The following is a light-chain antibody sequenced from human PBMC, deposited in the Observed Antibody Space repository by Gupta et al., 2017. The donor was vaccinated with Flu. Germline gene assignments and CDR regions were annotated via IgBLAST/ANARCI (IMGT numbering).Light chain of an antibody. V-gene: IGKV1-39*01. CDR3: QQSYSTWT. Sequence: SLSASVGDRVTITCLASQSISSYLNWYQQKPGQAPKLLIYAASSLQSGVPSRFSGSGSGKDFTLTSSSRQPEDFAYYYCQQSYSTWTFGQGTKVEIK. J-gene: IGKJ1*01. CDR2: AAS. CDR1: QSISSY.